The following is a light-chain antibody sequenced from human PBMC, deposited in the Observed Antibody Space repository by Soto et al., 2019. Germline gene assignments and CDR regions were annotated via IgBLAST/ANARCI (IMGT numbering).Light chain of an antibody. Sequence: QSALTQPPSSSGSPGQSVAISCTGTASDIGGYNFVSWYQQHPGKAPKLMIYEVNKRPSGVPDRFSGSKSGNTASLTVAGLQAEDEADYYCSSPGGTIPYVLGTGTKLTVI. CDR1: ASDIGGYNF. CDR2: EVN. CDR3: SSPGGTIPYV. J-gene: IGLJ1*01. V-gene: IGLV2-8*01.